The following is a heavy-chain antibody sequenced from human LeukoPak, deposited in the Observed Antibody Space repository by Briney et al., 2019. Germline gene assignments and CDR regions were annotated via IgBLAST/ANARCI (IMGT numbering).Heavy chain of an antibody. J-gene: IGHJ4*02. Sequence: PSETLSLTCSVSGGSISTSDYYWGWIRQPLGKGLEWIGAIYYNGNTYYNPSLKSRVTISLDTAKNQFSLNLRSVPAADTAVYYCARTLRPPSSIDYWGQGTLVTVSS. CDR2: IYYNGNT. V-gene: IGHV4-39*01. D-gene: IGHD3-16*01. CDR3: ARTLRPPSSIDY. CDR1: GGSISTSDYY.